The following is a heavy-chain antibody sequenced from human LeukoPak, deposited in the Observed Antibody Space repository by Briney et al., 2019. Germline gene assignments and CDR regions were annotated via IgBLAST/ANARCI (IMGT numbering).Heavy chain of an antibody. CDR3: ASRGGTYYYYGMDV. J-gene: IGHJ6*02. V-gene: IGHV4-34*01. D-gene: IGHD3-10*01. CDR2: INHSGST. Sequence: SETLSLTCAVYGGSFSGYYWSWIRQPPGKGLEWIGEINHSGSTNYNPSLKSRVTISVDTPKNQFSLKLSSVTAADTAVYYCASRGGTYYYYGMDVWGQGTTVTVSS. CDR1: GGSFSGYY.